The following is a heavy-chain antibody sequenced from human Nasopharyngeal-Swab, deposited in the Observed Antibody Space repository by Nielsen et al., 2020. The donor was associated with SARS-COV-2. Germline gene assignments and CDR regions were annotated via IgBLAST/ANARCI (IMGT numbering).Heavy chain of an antibody. D-gene: IGHD3-16*02. J-gene: IGHJ3*02. Sequence: WIRQPPGKGLVWVGRIRSKANSYATAYAASVKGRFTISRDDSKNTAYLQMNSLKTEDTAVYYCTSLMITFGGVIANDAFDIWGQGAMVTVSS. CDR2: IRSKANSYAT. CDR3: TSLMITFGGVIANDAFDI. V-gene: IGHV3-73*01.